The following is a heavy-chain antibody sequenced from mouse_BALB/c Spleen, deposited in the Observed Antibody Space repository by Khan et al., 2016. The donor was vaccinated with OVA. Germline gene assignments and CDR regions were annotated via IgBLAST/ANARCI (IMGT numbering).Heavy chain of an antibody. CDR1: GFNIKDYY. Sequence: EVQLQQSGAELVRPGALVNLSCKASGFNIKDYYMHWVKQRPEQGLEWIGWIDPENGNTIYDPKFQGKASITSDTSSNTEYLQLISLTSVDTSVYYCARDGYSPCFASWGQVTLVTVSA. CDR3: ARDGYSPCFAS. CDR2: IDPENGNT. V-gene: IGHV14-1*02. J-gene: IGHJ3*01. D-gene: IGHD2-3*01.